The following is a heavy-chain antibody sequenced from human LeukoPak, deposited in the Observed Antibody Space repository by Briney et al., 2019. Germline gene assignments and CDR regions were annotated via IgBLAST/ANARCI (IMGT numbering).Heavy chain of an antibody. CDR1: GGSISSSSYY. Sequence: PSETLSLTCTVSGGSISSSSYYWGWIRQPPGKGLEWIGSIYYSGSTYYNPSLKSRVTISVDTSKNQFSLKLSSVTAADTAVYYCARGWDGDYVVGGYYFDYWGQGTLVTVSS. D-gene: IGHD4-17*01. V-gene: IGHV4-39*01. J-gene: IGHJ4*02. CDR3: ARGWDGDYVVGGYYFDY. CDR2: IYYSGST.